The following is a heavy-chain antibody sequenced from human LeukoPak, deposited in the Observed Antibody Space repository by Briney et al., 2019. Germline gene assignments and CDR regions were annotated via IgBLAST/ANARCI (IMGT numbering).Heavy chain of an antibody. CDR2: INTNTGNP. Sequence: ASVKVSCKASGYTFTSYAMNWVRQAPGQGLEWMGWINTNTGNPTYAQGFTGRFVFSLDTSVSTAYLQISSLKAEDTAVYYCARVSRGRTGSQHYYYYMDVWGKGTTVIVSS. D-gene: IGHD1-26*01. CDR3: ARVSRGRTGSQHYYYYMDV. CDR1: GYTFTSYA. J-gene: IGHJ6*03. V-gene: IGHV7-4-1*02.